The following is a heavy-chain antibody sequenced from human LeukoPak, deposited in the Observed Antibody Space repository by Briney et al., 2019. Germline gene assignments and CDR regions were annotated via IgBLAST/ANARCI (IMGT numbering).Heavy chain of an antibody. CDR3: ARGRGPFDP. Sequence: SETLSLTCAVYGGSFSGYYWSWIRQPPGKGLEWIGEINHSGSTNYNPSLKSRVAMSVDTSKNQFSLKLNSVTAADTAVYYCARGRGPFDPWGQGTLVTVSS. CDR1: GGSFSGYY. J-gene: IGHJ5*02. CDR2: INHSGST. V-gene: IGHV4-34*01.